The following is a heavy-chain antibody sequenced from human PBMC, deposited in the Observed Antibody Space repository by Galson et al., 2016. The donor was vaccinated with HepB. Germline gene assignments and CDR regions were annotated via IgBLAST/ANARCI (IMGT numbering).Heavy chain of an antibody. CDR1: GGPISGCH. CDR3: AGQWLVPFDL. V-gene: IGHV4-4*07. CDR2: IYNSGRT. Sequence: SETLSLTCTVSGGPISGCHWSWIRQPAGKGLEWIGLIYNSGRTNYNPSLKSRVTMSVDTSKNQLSLNLRSVTAADTAVYYCAGQWLVPFDLWGRGTLVTVSS. D-gene: IGHD6-19*01. J-gene: IGHJ2*01.